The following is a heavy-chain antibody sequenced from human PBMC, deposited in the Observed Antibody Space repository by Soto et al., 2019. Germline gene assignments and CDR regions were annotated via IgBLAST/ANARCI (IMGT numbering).Heavy chain of an antibody. D-gene: IGHD1-26*01. Sequence: SETLSLTCTVSGGSISSYYWSWIRQPPGKGLEWIGYIYYSGSTNYNPSLKSRVTISVDTSKNQFSLKLSSVTAADTAVYYCARLGGSYYYYYGMDVWGQGTTVTVSS. J-gene: IGHJ6*02. CDR3: ARLGGSYYYYYGMDV. V-gene: IGHV4-59*08. CDR1: GGSISSYY. CDR2: IYYSGST.